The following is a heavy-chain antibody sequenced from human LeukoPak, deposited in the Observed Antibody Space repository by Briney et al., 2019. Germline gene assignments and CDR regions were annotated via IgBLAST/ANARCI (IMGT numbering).Heavy chain of an antibody. D-gene: IGHD6-13*01. J-gene: IGHJ5*02. V-gene: IGHV3-7*01. CDR3: ARDAAGYDP. CDR2: IKEDGTKN. CDR1: GFTFNTFW. Sequence: GGSLRLSCAAAGFTFNTFWMSWVSQARGEGLEWVANIKEDGTKNSYAVSVKCPFTISRDNAHNSLYLQMNSLRAEDTAVYYCARDAAGYDPWGQGTLVTVSS.